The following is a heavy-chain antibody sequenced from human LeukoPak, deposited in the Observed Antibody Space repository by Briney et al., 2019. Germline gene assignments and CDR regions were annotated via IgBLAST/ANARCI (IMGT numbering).Heavy chain of an antibody. CDR1: GFTFSSYW. CDR3: AIMAAAGTNFDY. J-gene: IGHJ4*02. D-gene: IGHD6-13*01. Sequence: GGSLRLSCAASGFTFSSYWMHWVRQAPGKGLVWVSRINSDGSSTSYADSVKGRFTISRDNAKNTLYLQMNSLRAEDTAVYYCAIMAAAGTNFDYWGQGTLVTVSS. V-gene: IGHV3-74*01. CDR2: INSDGSST.